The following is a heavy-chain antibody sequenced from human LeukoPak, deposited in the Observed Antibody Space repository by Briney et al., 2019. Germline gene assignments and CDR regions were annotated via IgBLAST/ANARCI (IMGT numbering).Heavy chain of an antibody. D-gene: IGHD5-12*01. CDR2: IKQDGSEE. CDR1: GFTFSSYW. CDR3: ARAAGAYSGYVDY. Sequence: GGSLRLSCAASGFTFSSYWMSWVRQAPGKGLEWVANIKQDGSEEYYVDSVKGRFTISRDNAKNSLYLQMNSLRAEDTAVYYCARAAGAYSGYVDYWGQGTLVTVSS. V-gene: IGHV3-7*01. J-gene: IGHJ4*02.